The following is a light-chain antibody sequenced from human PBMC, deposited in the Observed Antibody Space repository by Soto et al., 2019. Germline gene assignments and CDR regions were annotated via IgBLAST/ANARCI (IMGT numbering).Light chain of an antibody. CDR2: AAS. V-gene: IGKV1-39*01. CDR1: QSISSY. J-gene: IGKJ4*01. Sequence: DIQMTQSPSSLSASVGERVTITCRASQSISSYLNWYQQKPGKAPKLLIYAASSLQSGVPSRFSGSGSGTDFTLTISSLQPEDFATYYCQQSYSTHLTFGGGTKVDIK. CDR3: QQSYSTHLT.